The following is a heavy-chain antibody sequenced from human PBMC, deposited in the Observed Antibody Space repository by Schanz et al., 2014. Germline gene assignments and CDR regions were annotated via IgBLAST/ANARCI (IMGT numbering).Heavy chain of an antibody. D-gene: IGHD3-3*01. V-gene: IGHV1-3*04. CDR3: ARDRRFFDRDDLYYFDS. Sequence: QVQVVQSGAEVKRPGASVKVSCKASEYSFTSYSMHWVRQAPGQRLEWMGWINTGSGDTKYSQNFQGRVTMTTDTSTSTAYMALTDLRSDDTAVYYCARDRRFFDRDDLYYFDSWGQGTLXTVSS. CDR2: INTGSGDT. J-gene: IGHJ4*02. CDR1: EYSFTSYS.